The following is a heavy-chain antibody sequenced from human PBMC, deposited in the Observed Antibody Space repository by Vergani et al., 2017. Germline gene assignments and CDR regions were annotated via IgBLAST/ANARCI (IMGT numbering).Heavy chain of an antibody. CDR1: GGTFSSYA. CDR2: IIPILGTA. D-gene: IGHD3-22*01. CDR3: ARVYYYDSSGLKLYYFDY. J-gene: IGHJ4*02. V-gene: IGHV1-69*11. Sequence: QVQLVQSGAEVKKPGSSVKVSCKASGGTFSSYAISWVRQAPGQGLEWMGRIIPILGTANYAQKFQGRVTITADESTSTAYMELSSLRSEDTAVYYCARVYYYDSSGLKLYYFDYWGQGTLVTVSS.